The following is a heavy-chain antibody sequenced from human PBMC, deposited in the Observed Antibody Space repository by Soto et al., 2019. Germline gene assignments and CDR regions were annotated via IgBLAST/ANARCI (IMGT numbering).Heavy chain of an antibody. CDR1: GGSISSGGYY. V-gene: IGHV4-31*03. J-gene: IGHJ6*02. Sequence: QVQLQESGPGLVKPSQTLSLTCTVSGGSISSGGYYWSWIRQHPGKGLEWIGYIYYSGSTYYNPSLKSRVTISVATSKNQFSLKLSSVTAADTAVYYCARDRKAYYDFWSGPNSYYYGMDVWGQGTTVTVSS. CDR3: ARDRKAYYDFWSGPNSYYYGMDV. CDR2: IYYSGST. D-gene: IGHD3-3*01.